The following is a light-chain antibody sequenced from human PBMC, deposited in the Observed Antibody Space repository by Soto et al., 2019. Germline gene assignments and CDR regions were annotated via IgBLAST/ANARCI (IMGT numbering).Light chain of an antibody. CDR1: QNIINY. CDR3: QQSYYTPT. J-gene: IGKJ1*01. CDR2: DIS. V-gene: IGKV1-39*01. Sequence: DIQMTQSPSSLSASVGDRVTITCRASQNIINYLHWYQQKPGKAPNLLIYDISTLQSGVPSRFSGSGSGTDFTLTISSLQHEDFANYYCQQSYYTPTFGQGTRVEIK.